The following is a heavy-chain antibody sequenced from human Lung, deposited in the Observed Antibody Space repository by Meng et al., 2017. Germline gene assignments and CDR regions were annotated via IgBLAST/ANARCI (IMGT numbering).Heavy chain of an antibody. D-gene: IGHD4-11*01. J-gene: IGHJ4*02. CDR1: GGSLRDYY. CDR3: ARGPTTMAHDFDY. CDR2: INHSGST. V-gene: IGHV4-34*01. Sequence: QRHRGARAFVKLYGPRPLRCVVAGGSLRDYYWSWIRQPPGKGLEWIGEINHSGSTNYNPSLESRATISVDTSQNNLSLKLSSVTAADSAVYYCARGPTTMAHDFDYWGQGTLVTVSS.